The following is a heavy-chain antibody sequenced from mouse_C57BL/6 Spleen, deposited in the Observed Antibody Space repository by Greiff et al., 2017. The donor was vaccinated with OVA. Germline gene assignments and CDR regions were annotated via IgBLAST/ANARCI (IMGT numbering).Heavy chain of an antibody. V-gene: IGHV2-5*01. Sequence: VQLQQSGPGPVQPSQSLSITCTVSGFSLTSYGVHWVRQSPGKGLEWLGVIWRGGSTDYNAAFMSRLSITKDNSKSQVFFKMNSLQADDTAIYYCAQSITTVPSWFAYWGQGTLVTVSA. CDR3: AQSITTVPSWFAY. CDR1: GFSLTSYG. CDR2: IWRGGST. D-gene: IGHD1-1*01. J-gene: IGHJ3*01.